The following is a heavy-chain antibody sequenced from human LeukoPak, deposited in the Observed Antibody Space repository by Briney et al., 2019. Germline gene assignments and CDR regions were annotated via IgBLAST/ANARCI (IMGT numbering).Heavy chain of an antibody. D-gene: IGHD1-26*01. Sequence: GRSLRLSCAASGFTFSSYGMHWVRQAPGKGLEWVAVIWYDGSNKYYADSVKGRFTISRDNARNSLYLQMNSLRAEDTAVYYCARGRSRTYYGFDYWGQGTLVTVSS. CDR2: IWYDGSNK. CDR3: ARGRSRTYYGFDY. CDR1: GFTFSSYG. V-gene: IGHV3-33*01. J-gene: IGHJ4*02.